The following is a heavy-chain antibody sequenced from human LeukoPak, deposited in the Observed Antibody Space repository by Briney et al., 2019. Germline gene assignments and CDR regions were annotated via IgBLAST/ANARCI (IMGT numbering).Heavy chain of an antibody. Sequence: GGSLRLSCTASGFTFSNYWMHWVRQTPGKGLEWVSAISVTGGTTYYADSVKGRFTISRDNSKNTLYLQMNSLRAEDTAVYYCAKGQQLVGYWGQGTLVTVSS. J-gene: IGHJ4*02. CDR1: GFTFSNYW. V-gene: IGHV3-23*01. D-gene: IGHD6-13*01. CDR3: AKGQQLVGY. CDR2: ISVTGGTT.